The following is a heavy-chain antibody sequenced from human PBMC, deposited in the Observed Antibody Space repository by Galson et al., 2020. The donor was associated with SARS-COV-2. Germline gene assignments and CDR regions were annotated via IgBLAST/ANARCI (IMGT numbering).Heavy chain of an antibody. CDR3: VKGYYYDSSGYYSIGFDY. J-gene: IGHJ4*02. Sequence: GESLKISCSASGFTFSSYAMHWVRQAPGKGLEYVSAISSNGGSKYYADSVKGRFTISRDNSKNTLYLQMSSLRAEDTAVYYCVKGYYYDSSGYYSIGFDYWGQGTLVTVAS. CDR2: ISSNGGSK. V-gene: IGHV3-64D*06. D-gene: IGHD3-22*01. CDR1: GFTFSSYA.